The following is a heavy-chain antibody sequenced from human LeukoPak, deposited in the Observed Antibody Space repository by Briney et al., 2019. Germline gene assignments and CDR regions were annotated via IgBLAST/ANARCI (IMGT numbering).Heavy chain of an antibody. J-gene: IGHJ6*02. D-gene: IGHD2-2*02. CDR1: GGTFSSYA. V-gene: IGHV1-8*02. Sequence: ASVKVSCKASGGTFSSYAISWVRQATGQGLEWMGWMNPNSGNTGYAQKFQGRVTMTRNTSISTAYMELSSLRSEDTAVYYCARVPAAIRHYYYYYGMDVWGQGTTVTVSS. CDR3: ARVPAAIRHYYYYYGMDV. CDR2: MNPNSGNT.